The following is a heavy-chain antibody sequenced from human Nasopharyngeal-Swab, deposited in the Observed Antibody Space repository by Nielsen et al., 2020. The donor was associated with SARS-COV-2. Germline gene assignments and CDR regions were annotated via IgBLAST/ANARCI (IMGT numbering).Heavy chain of an antibody. CDR3: AKAPYLRGLDV. V-gene: IGHV3-23*01. CDR1: GFTFSSYA. D-gene: IGHD2-21*01. Sequence: GGSLRLSCAASGFTFSSYAMSWVRQAPGKGLGWVSIISGSGDTTYYADSVNDRFTISRDNSKNTLYLQTNSLRVEDTAVYYCAKAPYLRGLDVWGQGTTVTVSS. CDR2: ISGSGDTT. J-gene: IGHJ6*02.